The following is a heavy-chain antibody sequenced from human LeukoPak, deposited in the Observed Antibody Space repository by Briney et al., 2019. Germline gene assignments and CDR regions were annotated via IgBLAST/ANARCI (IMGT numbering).Heavy chain of an antibody. CDR2: ISSDGGST. D-gene: IGHD6-25*01. Sequence: GGSLRLSCAASGFTFSTYPMHWVRQAPGKGLEYVSTISSDGGSTYYANSVKGRLTISRDNSKNTLYLQMGSLRAEDMAVYYCASSEGDAFDIWGQGTMVTVSS. CDR1: GFTFSTYP. CDR3: ASSEGDAFDI. V-gene: IGHV3-64*01. J-gene: IGHJ3*02.